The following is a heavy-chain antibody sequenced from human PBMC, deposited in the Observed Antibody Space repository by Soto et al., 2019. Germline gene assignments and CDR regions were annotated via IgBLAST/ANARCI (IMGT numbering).Heavy chain of an antibody. J-gene: IGHJ6*03. CDR2: ISSSSSYI. CDR1: GFTLSSYS. Sequence: PGGSLRLSCAASGFTLSSYSMNWVRQAPGKGLEWVSFISSSSSYIYYGDSVKGRFTISRENAKNSLYLQMSNLRAEDTAVYYCARDSGGYATYYYYYMDVWGKGTTVTVSS. CDR3: ARDSGGYATYYYYYMDV. V-gene: IGHV3-21*01. D-gene: IGHD3-22*01.